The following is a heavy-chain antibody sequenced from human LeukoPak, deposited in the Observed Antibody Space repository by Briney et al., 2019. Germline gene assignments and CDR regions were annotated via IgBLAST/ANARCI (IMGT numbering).Heavy chain of an antibody. J-gene: IGHJ4*02. CDR2: IYYSGST. CDR1: GGSISSSSYY. Sequence: SETLSLTCTVSGGSISSSSYYWGWIRQPPGKGLEWIGSIYYSGSTYYNPSLKSRVTISVDTSKNQFSLKLSSVTAADTAVYYCARRLGSGYVGPPDYWGQGTLVTVSS. CDR3: ARRLGSGYVGPPDY. V-gene: IGHV4-39*01. D-gene: IGHD3-22*01.